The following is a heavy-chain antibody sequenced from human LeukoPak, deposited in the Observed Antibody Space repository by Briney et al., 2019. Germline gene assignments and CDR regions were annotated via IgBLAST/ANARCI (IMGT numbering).Heavy chain of an antibody. CDR3: AKAALRYQLLSSLDY. D-gene: IGHD2-2*01. CDR1: GFTFSSYA. J-gene: IGHJ4*02. Sequence: GGSLRLSCGASGFTFSSYAMNWARQAPGKGLEWVSAISGSGASTYYADSVKGRFTISRDNSKNTLYLQMNSLRAEDTAIYYCAKAALRYQLLSSLDYWGQGTLVTVSS. CDR2: ISGSGAST. V-gene: IGHV3-23*01.